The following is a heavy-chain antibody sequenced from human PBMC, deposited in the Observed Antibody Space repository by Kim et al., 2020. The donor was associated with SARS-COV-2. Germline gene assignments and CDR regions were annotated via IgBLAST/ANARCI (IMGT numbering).Heavy chain of an antibody. Sequence: GGSLRLSCAASGFTFSVSGIHWVRQASGKGLEWVGRIGRKVDNYATAYGASVKGRVTISRDDSKNTAYLQMHSLKTEDTAVYYCTNSGYTYGYYNYMDVWGKGTTVTVSS. CDR1: GFTFSVSG. V-gene: IGHV3-73*01. D-gene: IGHD5-18*01. J-gene: IGHJ6*03. CDR2: IGRKVDNYAT. CDR3: TNSGYTYGYYNYMDV.